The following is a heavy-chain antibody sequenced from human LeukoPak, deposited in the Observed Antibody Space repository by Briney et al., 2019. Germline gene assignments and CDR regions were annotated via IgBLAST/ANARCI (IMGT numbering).Heavy chain of an antibody. Sequence: GGSLRLSCAASGFTFSSYAMSWVRQAPGKGLEWVSAISGSGGSTYYADSVKGRFTISRDHSKNTVYLQMDSLRPEDTAVYYCARYYDSSGYTQGAFDIWGQGTMVTVS. D-gene: IGHD3-22*01. CDR3: ARYYDSSGYTQGAFDI. V-gene: IGHV3-23*01. J-gene: IGHJ3*02. CDR2: ISGSGGST. CDR1: GFTFSSYA.